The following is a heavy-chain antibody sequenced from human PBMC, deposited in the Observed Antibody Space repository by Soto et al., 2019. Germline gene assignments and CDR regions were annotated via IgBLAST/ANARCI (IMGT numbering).Heavy chain of an antibody. CDR2: VSNDGNTK. D-gene: IGHD1-26*01. J-gene: IGHJ3*01. Sequence: QVQLVESGGGVVQPGTSLRLSCAASGFTFSSHGMHWVRQAPGKGLEWVAVVSNDGNTKYYADSVKGRLTLSRDNSKNTRSLHMNSLSSEDTAVYYCAKEGSGSRYAFDVWGQGTMVTVSS. CDR3: AKEGSGSRYAFDV. V-gene: IGHV3-30*18. CDR1: GFTFSSHG.